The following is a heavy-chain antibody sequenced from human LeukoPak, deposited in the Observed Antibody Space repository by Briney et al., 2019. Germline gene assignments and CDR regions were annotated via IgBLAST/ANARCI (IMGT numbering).Heavy chain of an antibody. J-gene: IGHJ4*02. Sequence: ASVKVSCKASGYTFTSYGISWVRQAPGQGLEWMGWISAYNGNTNYAQKLQGTVTMTTDTSTSTAYMELRSLRSDDTAVYYCARDSGYGDYVGTESFDYWGQGTLVTVSS. D-gene: IGHD4-17*01. V-gene: IGHV1-18*01. CDR1: GYTFTSYG. CDR3: ARDSGYGDYVGTESFDY. CDR2: ISAYNGNT.